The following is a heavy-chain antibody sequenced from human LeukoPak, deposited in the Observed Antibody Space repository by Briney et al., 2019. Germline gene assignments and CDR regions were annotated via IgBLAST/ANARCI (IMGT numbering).Heavy chain of an antibody. D-gene: IGHD5-12*01. V-gene: IGHV1-2*02. CDR3: ARESGYSGYDFGY. J-gene: IGHJ4*02. Sequence: ASVKVSCKASGYTFTGYYMHWVRQAPGQGLEWMGWINPNSGGTNYAQKFQGRVTMTRDTSISTAYMELSRLRSDDTAVYYCARESGYSGYDFGYWGQGTLVTVSS. CDR2: INPNSGGT. CDR1: GYTFTGYY.